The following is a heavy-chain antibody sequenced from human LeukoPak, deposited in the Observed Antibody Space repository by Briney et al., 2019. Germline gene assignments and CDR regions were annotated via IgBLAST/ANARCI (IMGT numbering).Heavy chain of an antibody. CDR1: GGSISSYY. V-gene: IGHV4-59*08. CDR3: ARGRWYDTAAAGELDY. Sequence: SETLSLTCTVSGGSISSYYWSWIRQPPGKGLEWIGYIYYSGSTNYNPSLKSRVTISVDTSKNQFSLKLSSVTAADTAVYYCARGRWYDTAAAGELDYWGQGTLVTVSS. CDR2: IYYSGST. J-gene: IGHJ4*02. D-gene: IGHD6-13*01.